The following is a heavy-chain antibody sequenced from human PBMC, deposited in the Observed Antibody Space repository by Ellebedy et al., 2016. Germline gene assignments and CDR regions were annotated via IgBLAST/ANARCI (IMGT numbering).Heavy chain of an antibody. CDR3: ARDSPRIAVAGRYYYDGMDV. V-gene: IGHV3-74*01. J-gene: IGHJ6*02. CDR2: INSDGSST. Sequence: GGSLRLXXAASGLPFSSYWMHWVRQAPGKGLVWVSRINSDGSSTSYADSVKGRFAISRDNAKNTLYLQMNSLRAEDTAVYYCARDSPRIAVAGRYYYDGMDVWGQGTTVTVSS. D-gene: IGHD6-19*01. CDR1: GLPFSSYW.